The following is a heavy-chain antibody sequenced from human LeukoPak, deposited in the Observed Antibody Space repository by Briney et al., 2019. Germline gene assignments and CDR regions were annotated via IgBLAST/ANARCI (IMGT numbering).Heavy chain of an antibody. CDR1: GFTFSSYA. CDR3: AKYVVVVAATPYYFDY. J-gene: IGHJ4*02. Sequence: GGSLRLSCAASGFTFSSYAMSWVRQAPGKGLEWVSAISGSGGSTYYADSVKGRFTISRDNSKNTLYLHMNSLRAEDTAVYYCAKYVVVVAATPYYFDYWGQGTLVTVSS. CDR2: ISGSGGST. D-gene: IGHD2-15*01. V-gene: IGHV3-23*01.